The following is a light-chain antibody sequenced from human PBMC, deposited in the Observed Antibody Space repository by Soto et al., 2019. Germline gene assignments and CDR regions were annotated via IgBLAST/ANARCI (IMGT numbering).Light chain of an antibody. Sequence: QSALTQPASVSGSPGQSITISCTGTSSTVGGFNVVSWYQQHPGKAPKVIIYEGIKRPSGVSNRFSGSNSGSTASLTTSGLQAEDEADYYCCSYAGYSTYVFGTGTKVTVL. CDR3: CSYAGYSTYV. CDR1: SSTVGGFNV. CDR2: EGI. V-gene: IGLV2-23*01. J-gene: IGLJ1*01.